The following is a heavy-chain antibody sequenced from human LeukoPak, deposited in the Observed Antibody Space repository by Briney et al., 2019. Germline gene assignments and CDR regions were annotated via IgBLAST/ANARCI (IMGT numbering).Heavy chain of an antibody. CDR3: ARDLKRFGLSLDY. CDR2: TIPILGIA. CDR1: GGTFSSYA. Sequence: ASVKVSCKASGGTFSSYAISWVRRAPGQGLEWMGRTIPILGIANYAQKFQGRVTITADKSTSTAYMELSSLRSEDTAVYYCARDLKRFGLSLDYWGQGTLVTVSS. D-gene: IGHD3-16*01. V-gene: IGHV1-69*04. J-gene: IGHJ4*02.